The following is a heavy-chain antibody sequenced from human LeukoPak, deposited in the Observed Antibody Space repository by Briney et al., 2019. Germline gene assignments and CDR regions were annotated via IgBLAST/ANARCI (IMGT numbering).Heavy chain of an antibody. V-gene: IGHV6-1*01. Sequence: SQTLSLTCAISGDSFSSNSAAWNWIRQSPSRGLEWLGRTYYRPKWYNDYAVSVKSRITINPDTSKNQFSLQLNSVTPEDTAVYYCARDLITDYGDSHFDYWGQGTLVTVSS. D-gene: IGHD4-17*01. CDR2: TYYRPKWYN. CDR1: GDSFSSNSAA. CDR3: ARDLITDYGDSHFDY. J-gene: IGHJ4*02.